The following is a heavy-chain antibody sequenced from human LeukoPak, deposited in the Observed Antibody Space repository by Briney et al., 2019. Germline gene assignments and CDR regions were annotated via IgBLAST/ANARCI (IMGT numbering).Heavy chain of an antibody. CDR1: GFTFSSSG. CDR2: IGYDGSINYDGSSK. J-gene: IGHJ4*02. V-gene: IGHV3-30*02. CDR3: ASKPNCSGGSCYSV. D-gene: IGHD2-15*01. Sequence: PGGSLRLSCAASGFTFSSSGMHWVRQAPGKGLEWVTFIGYDGSINYDGSSKYYADSVKGRFTISRDNAKNSLYLQMNSLRAEDTAVYYCASKPNCSGGSCYSVWGQGTLVTVSS.